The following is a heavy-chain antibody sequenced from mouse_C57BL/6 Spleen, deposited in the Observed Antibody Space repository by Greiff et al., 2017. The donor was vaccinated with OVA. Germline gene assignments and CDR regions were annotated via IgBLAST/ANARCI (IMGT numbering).Heavy chain of an antibody. Sequence: VQLQQSGTELVKPGASVKLSCKASGYTFNSYWMHWVKQRPGQGLEWIGNINPSNGGTNYNEKFKSKATLTVDKSSSTAYMQLSSLTSADSAVYYCARGGGDYWYFDVGGTGTTVTVSS. V-gene: IGHV1-53*01. J-gene: IGHJ1*03. CDR1: GYTFNSYW. CDR2: INPSNGGT. CDR3: ARGGGDYWYFDV. D-gene: IGHD1-1*02.